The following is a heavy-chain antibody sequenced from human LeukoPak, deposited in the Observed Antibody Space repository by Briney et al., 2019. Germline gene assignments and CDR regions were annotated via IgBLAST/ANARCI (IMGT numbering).Heavy chain of an antibody. CDR2: ISAYNGNT. D-gene: IGHD3-22*01. CDR1: GYTFTSYG. V-gene: IGHV1-18*01. Sequence: APVKVSCKASGYTFTSYGISWVRQAPGQGLEWMGWISAYNGNTNYAQKLQGRVTMTTDTSTSTAYMELRSLRSDDTAVYYCARETYYYDSSGSKAPTSVDYWGQGTLVTVSS. CDR3: ARETYYYDSSGSKAPTSVDY. J-gene: IGHJ4*02.